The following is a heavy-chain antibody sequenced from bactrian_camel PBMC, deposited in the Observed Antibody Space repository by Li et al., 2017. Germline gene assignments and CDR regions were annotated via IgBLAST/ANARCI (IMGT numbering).Heavy chain of an antibody. J-gene: IGHJ4*01. CDR2: IAPGGDKT. CDR1: GVTYASSHDVNC. V-gene: IGHV3S1*01. CDR3: AARVLKYRGYCNTARFEYHD. D-gene: IGHD3*01. Sequence: HVQLVESGGGSVQTGGSLRLSCAASGVTYASSHDVNCMGWFRQTPGKEREGVAAIAPGGDKTDYVDSVKGRFTVFRDRTKNTVYLQMNDLKAEDSAMYYCAARVLKYRGYCNTARFEYHDWGQATQVTVS.